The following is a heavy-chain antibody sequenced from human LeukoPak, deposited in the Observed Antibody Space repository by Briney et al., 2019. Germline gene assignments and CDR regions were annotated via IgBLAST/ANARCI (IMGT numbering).Heavy chain of an antibody. V-gene: IGHV3-23*01. J-gene: IGHJ4*02. D-gene: IGHD2-21*01. CDR2: ISGSGGDT. CDR1: GFTFSSYA. CDR3: AKGAAGTLVGHCFDS. Sequence: GGSLRLSCAASGFTFSSYAMSWVRQAPGKGLEWVSSISGSGGDTHYADSVKGRFSISRDNSKNTLYVQMNSLGAEDTAVYYCAKGAAGTLVGHCFDSWGQGTLVTVSS.